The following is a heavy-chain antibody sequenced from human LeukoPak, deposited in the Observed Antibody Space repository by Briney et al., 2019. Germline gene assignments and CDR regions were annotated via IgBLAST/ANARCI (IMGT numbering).Heavy chain of an antibody. CDR1: GYTFTSYG. V-gene: IGHV1-18*01. D-gene: IGHD3-3*01. Sequence: ASVKVSCKASGYTFTSYGISWVRQAPGQGLEWMGWISAYNGNTNYVQKLQGRVTMTTDTSTSTAYMELRSLRSDDTAVYYCARIASPGPSYYDFWSGYPRDYFDYWGQGTLVTVSS. CDR2: ISAYNGNT. J-gene: IGHJ4*02. CDR3: ARIASPGPSYYDFWSGYPRDYFDY.